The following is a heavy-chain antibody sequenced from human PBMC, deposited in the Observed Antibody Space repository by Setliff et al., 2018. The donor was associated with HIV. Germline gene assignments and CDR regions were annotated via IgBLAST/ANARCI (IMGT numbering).Heavy chain of an antibody. D-gene: IGHD6-13*01. V-gene: IGHV1-69*13. Sequence: SVKVSCKASGGTFSSYAISWVRQAPGRGLEWMGGIIPLFGTENYAQKFQGRVTITADESTSTAYMELSSLRSEDTAVYYCARAQPTNRIAAAGFDYWGQGTLVTVSS. J-gene: IGHJ4*02. CDR2: IIPLFGTE. CDR1: GGTFSSYA. CDR3: ARAQPTNRIAAAGFDY.